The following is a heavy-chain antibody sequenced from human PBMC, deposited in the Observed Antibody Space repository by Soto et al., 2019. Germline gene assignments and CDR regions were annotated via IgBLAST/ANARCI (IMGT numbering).Heavy chain of an antibody. J-gene: IGHJ4*02. CDR2: TYHTGSP. V-gene: IGHV4-4*01. D-gene: IGHD5-18*01. CDR3: AGARGYSTEYFDY. CDR1: GGSIRSDNW. Sequence: QVQLQESGPGLVKPSGTLSLTCAVSGGSIRSDNWWSWVRQSPGQGLEWIGETYHTGSPNYNPSLKSRVTISVDKSKNQFSLKLSSVTAADTAVYCCAGARGYSTEYFDYWGQGTLVTVSS.